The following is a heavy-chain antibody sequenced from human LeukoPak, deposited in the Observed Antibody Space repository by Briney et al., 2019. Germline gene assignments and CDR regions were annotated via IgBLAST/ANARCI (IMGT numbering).Heavy chain of an antibody. CDR2: INPNSGGT. V-gene: IGHV1-2*02. Sequence: ASVKVSCKASGYTFTGYYMHWVRQAPGQGLEWMGWINPNSGGTNYAQKFQGRVTMTRDTSISTAYMELSRLRSDDTAVYYCARAQYYDFWSGYSTRYYYYYMDVWGEGTTVTVSS. J-gene: IGHJ6*03. CDR3: ARAQYYDFWSGYSTRYYYYYMDV. CDR1: GYTFTGYY. D-gene: IGHD3-3*01.